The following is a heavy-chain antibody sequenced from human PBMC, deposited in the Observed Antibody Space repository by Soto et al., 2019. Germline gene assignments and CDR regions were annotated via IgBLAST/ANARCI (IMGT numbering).Heavy chain of an antibody. CDR2: ISAHNGNT. CDR3: ARGRYGDY. V-gene: IGHV1-18*01. CDR1: GYIFTTYG. D-gene: IGHD1-1*01. Sequence: QVHLVQSGAEVKKPGASVKVSCKGSGYIFTTYGITWVRQAPGQGLEWMGWISAHNGNTNYAQKLQGSVTVTRDTSTSTAYMELRHLRSDDTAVYYCARGRYGDYWGQGALVTVSS. J-gene: IGHJ4*02.